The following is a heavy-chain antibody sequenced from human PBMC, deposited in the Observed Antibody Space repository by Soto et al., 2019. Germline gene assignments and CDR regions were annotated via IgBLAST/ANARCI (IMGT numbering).Heavy chain of an antibody. V-gene: IGHV4-34*01. J-gene: IGHJ6*02. CDR1: GGSFSGYY. CDR3: ARTGGMDV. CDR2: INYSGST. Sequence: QVQLQQWGAGLLKPSETLSLTCAVYGGSFSGYYWSWLRQPPGKGPEWIGEINYSGSTKYNPSLESRVTISVDTSKNQFSRKLNSVSAADTAVYYCARTGGMDVWSQGATVTVSS.